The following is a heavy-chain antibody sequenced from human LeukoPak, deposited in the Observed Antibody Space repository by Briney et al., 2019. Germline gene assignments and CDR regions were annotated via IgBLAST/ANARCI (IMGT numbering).Heavy chain of an antibody. J-gene: IGHJ3*02. V-gene: IGHV3-30*18. Sequence: GGSLRLSCAASGFTFSSYGMHWVRQAPGKGLEWLAVISYDGSNKYYADSVKGRFTISRDNSKNTLYLQMNSLRAEDTAVYYCAKDRSTYYYDSSGYYPDAFDIWGQGTMVTVSS. CDR1: GFTFSSYG. D-gene: IGHD3-22*01. CDR3: AKDRSTYYYDSSGYYPDAFDI. CDR2: ISYDGSNK.